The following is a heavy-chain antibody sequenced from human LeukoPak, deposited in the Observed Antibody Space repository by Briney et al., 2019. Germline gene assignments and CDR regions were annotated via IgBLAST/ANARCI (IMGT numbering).Heavy chain of an antibody. CDR2: INHSGST. V-gene: IGHV4-34*01. Sequence: PSETLSLTCAVYGGSFSGYYWSWIRQPPGKGLEWIGEINHSGSTNYNPSLKRRVTISVDTSKKQFSLKLSSVTAADTAVYYCARRGLRLGELSLVPETIRKASCFFDYWGQGTLVTVSS. J-gene: IGHJ4*02. CDR3: ARRGLRLGELSLVPETIRKASCFFDY. CDR1: GGSFSGYY. D-gene: IGHD3-16*02.